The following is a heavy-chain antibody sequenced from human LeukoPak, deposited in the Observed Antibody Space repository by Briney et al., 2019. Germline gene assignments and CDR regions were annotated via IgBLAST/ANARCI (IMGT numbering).Heavy chain of an antibody. Sequence: GGSLRLSCAASGFIFSSYAMHWVRQAPGKGLEWVAVVWYDESNKYYVDSVKGRFTISRDNSKNTLYLQMNSLRVEDTALYYCAREDSSGAFDIWGQGTMVTVSS. CDR1: GFIFSSYA. CDR3: AREDSSGAFDI. CDR2: VWYDESNK. J-gene: IGHJ3*02. V-gene: IGHV3-33*01. D-gene: IGHD3-22*01.